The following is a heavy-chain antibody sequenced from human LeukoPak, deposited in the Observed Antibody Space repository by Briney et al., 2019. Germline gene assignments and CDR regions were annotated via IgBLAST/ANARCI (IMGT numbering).Heavy chain of an antibody. CDR2: INPSGGST. D-gene: IGHD4-17*01. V-gene: IGHV1-46*03. CDR3: SRVSYGDHDLYY. Sequence: ASVKVSCKASGYTFTSYYMHWVRQAPGQGLEWMGIINPSGGSTSYAQKFQGRVTMTRDTSTSTVYMELSSLRSEDTAVYYCSRVSYGDHDLYYWGQGTLVTVSS. CDR1: GYTFTSYY. J-gene: IGHJ4*02.